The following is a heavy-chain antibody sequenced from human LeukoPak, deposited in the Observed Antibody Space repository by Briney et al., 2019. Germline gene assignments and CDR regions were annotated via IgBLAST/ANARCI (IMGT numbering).Heavy chain of an antibody. V-gene: IGHV6-1*01. Sequence: SQTLSLTCANPGDSVFSNSVAWNWIRQSPSRGLEWLGRTCYSSKWYNDYAESVKSRITISPHTSKNQFSLQLNSVTPDDTAVYYCVRYSSTWSFDYWGQGTLVTVSS. J-gene: IGHJ4*02. CDR2: TCYSSKWYN. CDR1: GDSVFSNSVA. D-gene: IGHD6-13*01. CDR3: VRYSSTWSFDY.